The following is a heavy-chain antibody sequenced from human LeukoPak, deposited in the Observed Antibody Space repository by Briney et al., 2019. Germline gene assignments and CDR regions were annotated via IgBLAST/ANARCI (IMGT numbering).Heavy chain of an antibody. CDR2: INPNSGGT. V-gene: IGHV1-2*02. CDR3: ARLVPAAHYHFDY. CDR1: GYTFTSYY. Sequence: ASVKVSCKASGYTFTSYYMHWVRQAPGQGLEWMGWINPNSGGTNYAQKFQGRVTMTRDTSISTAYMELSRLRSDDTAVYYCARLVPAAHYHFDYWGQGTLVTVSS. D-gene: IGHD2-2*01. J-gene: IGHJ4*02.